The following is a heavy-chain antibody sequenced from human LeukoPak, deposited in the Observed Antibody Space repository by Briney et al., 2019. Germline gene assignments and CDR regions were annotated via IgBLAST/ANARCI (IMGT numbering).Heavy chain of an antibody. CDR3: ARRSPYSSSWYDYYYGMDV. D-gene: IGHD6-13*01. Sequence: SETLSLTCTVSGGSISSYYWSWIRQPPGKGLEWIGYIYYSGSTNYNPSLKSRVTISVDTSKNQFSLKLGSVTAADTAVYYCARRSPYSSSWYDYYYGMDVWGQGTTVTVSS. CDR1: GGSISSYY. V-gene: IGHV4-59*08. J-gene: IGHJ6*02. CDR2: IYYSGST.